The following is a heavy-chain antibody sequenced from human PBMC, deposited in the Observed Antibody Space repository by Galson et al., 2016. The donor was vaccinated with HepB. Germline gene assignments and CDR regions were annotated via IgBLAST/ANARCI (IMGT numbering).Heavy chain of an antibody. D-gene: IGHD5-18*01. J-gene: IGHJ4*02. CDR3: AKSGKHLWSIDY. CDR2: ISGSGGTT. V-gene: IGHV3-23*01. Sequence: SLRLSCAASGFTFSSYAMSWVRQAPGKGLEWVSAISGSGGTTYYADSVKGRFTISRDNSKNTLYVQMNSLRAEDMAVYYCAKSGKHLWSIDYWGQGALVTASS. CDR1: GFTFSSYA.